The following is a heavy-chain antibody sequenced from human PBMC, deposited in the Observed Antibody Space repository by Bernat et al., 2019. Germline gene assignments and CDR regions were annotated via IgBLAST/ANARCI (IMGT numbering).Heavy chain of an antibody. J-gene: IGHJ6*03. D-gene: IGHD6-6*01. CDR1: GGSISSYY. CDR2: IYYSWST. Sequence: QVQLQESGPGLVKPSETLSLTCTVSGGSISSYYWSWIRQPPGKGLEWIGYIYYSWSTNYNPSLEMRVTISVDTSTNQFSLKLSSVTAADTAVYYCARGREYSSQRYYYYYYMDVWGKGTTVTVSS. V-gene: IGHV4-59*01. CDR3: ARGREYSSQRYYYYYYMDV.